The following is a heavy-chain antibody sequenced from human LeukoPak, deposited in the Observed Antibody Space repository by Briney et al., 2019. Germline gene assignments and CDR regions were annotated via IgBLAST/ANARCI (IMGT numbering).Heavy chain of an antibody. Sequence: GGSLRLSCAASGSTFSSYNMNWVRQAPGKGLEWVSSISSSSSYIYHADSLKGRFTISRDNAKNSLYLQMNSLRAEDTAVYYCARDLRYCSGGSCYGTPDYWGQGTLVTVSS. D-gene: IGHD2-15*01. CDR1: GSTFSSYN. V-gene: IGHV3-21*01. J-gene: IGHJ4*02. CDR2: ISSSSSYI. CDR3: ARDLRYCSGGSCYGTPDY.